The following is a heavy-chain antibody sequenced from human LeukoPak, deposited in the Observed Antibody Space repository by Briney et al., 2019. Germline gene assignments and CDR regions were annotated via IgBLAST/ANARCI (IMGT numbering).Heavy chain of an antibody. CDR1: EFTLRNYW. D-gene: IGHD6-13*01. CDR3: ARVIAFRGYMDV. J-gene: IGHJ6*03. CDR2: IKEDGSEK. V-gene: IGHV3-7*04. Sequence: PGGSLRLSCAASEFTLRNYWMSWVRQAPGKGLEWVATIKEDGSEKYYVDSVKGRFTISRDNAKNSLYLQMNSLRAEDTAVYYCARVIAFRGYMDVWGKGTTVTVSS.